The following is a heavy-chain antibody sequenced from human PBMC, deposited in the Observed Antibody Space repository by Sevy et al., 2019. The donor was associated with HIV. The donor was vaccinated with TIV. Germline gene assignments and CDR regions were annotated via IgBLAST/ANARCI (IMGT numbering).Heavy chain of an antibody. CDR3: VKDRIETILWSKGDWFDP. D-gene: IGHD3-9*01. Sequence: GGSLRLSCSASGFIFSNYAMHWVRQAPGKGLEYVSGLSSHNARSTYYADSVNGRFTISRDNSKNTLYLQMTSLRTEDTAVYYCVKDRIETILWSKGDWFDPWGQGTLVTVSS. J-gene: IGHJ5*02. CDR2: LSSHNARST. V-gene: IGHV3-64D*06. CDR1: GFIFSNYA.